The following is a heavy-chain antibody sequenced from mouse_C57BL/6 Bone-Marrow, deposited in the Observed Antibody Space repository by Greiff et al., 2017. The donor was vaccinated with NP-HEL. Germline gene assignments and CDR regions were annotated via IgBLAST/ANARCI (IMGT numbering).Heavy chain of an antibody. D-gene: IGHD1-1*01. J-gene: IGHJ4*01. Sequence: QVQLKESGPELVKPGASVKISCKASGYAFSSSWMNWVKQRPGKGLEWIGRIYPGDGDTNYNGKFKGKATLTADKSSSTAYMQLSSLTSEDSAVYFCARGGVPYGSSRDYAMDYWGQGTSVTVSS. V-gene: IGHV1-82*01. CDR3: ARGGVPYGSSRDYAMDY. CDR1: GYAFSSSW. CDR2: IYPGDGDT.